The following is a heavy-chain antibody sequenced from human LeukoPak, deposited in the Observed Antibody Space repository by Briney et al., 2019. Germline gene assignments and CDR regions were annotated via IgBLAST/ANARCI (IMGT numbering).Heavy chain of an antibody. V-gene: IGHV1-18*01. J-gene: IGHJ4*02. CDR3: ARDIRASSGYYYDY. CDR1: GYTFTTYG. D-gene: IGHD3-22*01. Sequence: ASVEVSCKASGYTFTTYGISWVRQAPGQGLEWMGWISAYNGNTNYAQKLQGRVTMTTDTSTSTAYMELRSLRSDDTAVYYCARDIRASSGYYYDYWGQGTLVTVSS. CDR2: ISAYNGNT.